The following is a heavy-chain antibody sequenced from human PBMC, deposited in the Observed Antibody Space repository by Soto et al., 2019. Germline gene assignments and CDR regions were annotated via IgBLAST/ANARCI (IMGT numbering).Heavy chain of an antibody. CDR2: ISYDGSNK. CDR3: AKVYCSGGSCYGNWFDH. Sequence: QVQLVESGGGVVQPGRSLRLSCAASGFTFSSYGMHWVRQAPGKGLEWVAVISYDGSNKYYADSVKGRFTISRDNSKNTLYLQMNSLRAADTAVYYCAKVYCSGGSCYGNWFDHWGQGTLVTVSS. D-gene: IGHD2-15*01. CDR1: GFTFSSYG. V-gene: IGHV3-30*18. J-gene: IGHJ5*02.